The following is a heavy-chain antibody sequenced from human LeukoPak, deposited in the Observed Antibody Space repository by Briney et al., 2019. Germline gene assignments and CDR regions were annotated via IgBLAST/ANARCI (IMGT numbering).Heavy chain of an antibody. V-gene: IGHV4-34*01. Sequence: SETLSLTCAVYGGSFSGYYWRWIRQPPGKGLEWIGEINHSGSTNYNPSLKSRVTISVDTSKNQFSLKLSSVTAADTAVYYCARGRGYYVDYFDYWGQGTLVTVSS. D-gene: IGHD3-22*01. CDR2: INHSGST. CDR1: GGSFSGYY. CDR3: ARGRGYYVDYFDY. J-gene: IGHJ4*02.